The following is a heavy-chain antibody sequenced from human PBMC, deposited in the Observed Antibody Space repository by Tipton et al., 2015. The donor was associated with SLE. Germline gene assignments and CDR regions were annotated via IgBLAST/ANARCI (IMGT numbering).Heavy chain of an antibody. CDR3: ARGRLLEWLSTYYYYYGMDV. J-gene: IGHJ6*02. D-gene: IGHD3-3*01. V-gene: IGHV4-34*01. CDR2: INHSGST. CDR1: TGSFSGYY. Sequence: TLSLTCTVYTGSFSGYYWSWIRQPPGKGLEWIGEINHSGSTNYNPSLKSRVTISVDTSKIQFSLKLSSVTAADTAVYYCARGRLLEWLSTYYYYYGMDVWGHGTTVTVSS.